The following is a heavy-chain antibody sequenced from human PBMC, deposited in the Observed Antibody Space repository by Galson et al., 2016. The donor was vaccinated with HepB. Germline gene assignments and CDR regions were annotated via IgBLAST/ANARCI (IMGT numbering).Heavy chain of an antibody. Sequence: SETLSLTCTVSGGSVNSDTYHWSWIRQPPGKGLEWIGYTYNSGGSANYNPSLTSRVTISVDTSKNQFSLKLSSVTAADSAVYYCARDPRAPVAPWGQGTLVTVSS. J-gene: IGHJ5*02. V-gene: IGHV4-61*01. CDR1: GGSVNSDTYH. D-gene: IGHD2-15*01. CDR3: ARDPRAPVAP. CDR2: TYNSGGSA.